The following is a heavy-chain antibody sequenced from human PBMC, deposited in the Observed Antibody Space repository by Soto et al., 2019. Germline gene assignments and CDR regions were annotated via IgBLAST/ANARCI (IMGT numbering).Heavy chain of an antibody. J-gene: IGHJ4*02. CDR3: ARHRPAYYYGSGSYYYTLDY. D-gene: IGHD3-10*01. Sequence: GESLKISCKGSGYSFTSYWISWVRQMPGKGLEWMGMIDPSDSYTNYSPSFQGHVTISADKSISTAYLQWSSLKASDTAMYYCARHRPAYYYGSGSYYYTLDYWGQGTLVTVSS. CDR1: GYSFTSYW. V-gene: IGHV5-10-1*01. CDR2: IDPSDSYT.